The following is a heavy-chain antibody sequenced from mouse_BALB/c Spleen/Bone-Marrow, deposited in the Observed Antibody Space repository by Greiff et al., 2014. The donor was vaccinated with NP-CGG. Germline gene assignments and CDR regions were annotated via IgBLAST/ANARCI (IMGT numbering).Heavy chain of an antibody. CDR3: ARGGRLTGYYFDY. Sequence: VKLMESGAELVRPGSSVKISCKASGYAFSSYWMNWVKQRPGQGLEWIGQIYPGDGDTNYNGNFKDKATLTTDKSSTTAYMQLSSLASEDSAVYFCARGGRLTGYYFDYWGQGTTLTVSS. CDR2: IYPGDGDT. J-gene: IGHJ2*01. D-gene: IGHD4-1*01. CDR1: GYAFSSYW. V-gene: IGHV1-80*01.